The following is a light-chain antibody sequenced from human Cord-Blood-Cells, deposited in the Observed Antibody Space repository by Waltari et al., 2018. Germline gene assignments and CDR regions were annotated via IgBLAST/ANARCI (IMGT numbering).Light chain of an antibody. CDR3: QQYNNWPPLT. CDR1: QSVSSN. CDR2: GAS. J-gene: IGKJ4*01. V-gene: IGKV3-15*01. Sequence: EMVTTQSPATLSVSPGERATLYCRASQSVSSNLAWYQQKPGQAPRLLIYGASTRATCIPARFSGSGSGTEFTLTISSLQSEDFAVYYCQQYNNWPPLTFGGGTKVEIK.